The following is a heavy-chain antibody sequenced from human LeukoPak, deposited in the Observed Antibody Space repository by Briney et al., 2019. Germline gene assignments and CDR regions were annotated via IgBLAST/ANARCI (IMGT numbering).Heavy chain of an antibody. CDR2: ISSHSSTI. CDR1: GFTVSSNY. J-gene: IGHJ4*02. D-gene: IGHD5-12*01. CDR3: AKDGGYSGYVLDY. Sequence: GGSLRLSCAASGFTVSSNYMSWVRQAPGKGLEWVSYISSHSSTIYYADSVKGRFTISRDNARNSLFLQMSSLRAEDTAVYYCAKDGGYSGYVLDYWGQGSLVTVSS. V-gene: IGHV3-48*01.